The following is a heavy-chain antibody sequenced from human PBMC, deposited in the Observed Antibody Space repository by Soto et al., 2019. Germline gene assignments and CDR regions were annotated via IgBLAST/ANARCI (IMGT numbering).Heavy chain of an antibody. Sequence: GGSLRLSCAASGFTFSSYGMHWVRQAPGKGLEWVAVIWYDGSNKYYADSVKGRFTISRDNSKNTLYLQMNSLRAEDTAVYYCARDKVTMVRGVMGTFDYWGQGTLVTVSS. CDR2: IWYDGSNK. D-gene: IGHD3-10*01. V-gene: IGHV3-33*01. J-gene: IGHJ4*02. CDR1: GFTFSSYG. CDR3: ARDKVTMVRGVMGTFDY.